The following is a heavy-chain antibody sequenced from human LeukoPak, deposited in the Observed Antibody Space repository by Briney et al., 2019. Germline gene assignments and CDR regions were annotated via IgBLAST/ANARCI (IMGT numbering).Heavy chain of an antibody. CDR2: ISGSGDAT. CDR3: AKSTSFYLDS. Sequence: PGGSLRLSCAASGFTFSNYAMTWVRQAQGKGLECVSVISGSGDATNYADSVKGRFTISRDNSKSTLYVQMNSLRAEDTAVYYCAKSTSFYLDSWGQGTLVTVSS. CDR1: GFTFSNYA. V-gene: IGHV3-23*01. J-gene: IGHJ4*02.